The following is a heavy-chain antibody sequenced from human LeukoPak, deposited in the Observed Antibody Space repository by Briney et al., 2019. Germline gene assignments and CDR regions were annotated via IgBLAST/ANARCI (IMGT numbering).Heavy chain of an antibody. CDR2: IKQGGSEK. CDR1: GFTFSYYW. V-gene: IGHV3-7*01. J-gene: IGHJ4*02. Sequence: WGSLILSCAASGFTFSYYWMSWVRQAPGKGLEWVANIKQGGSEKTYVDSVKGRFTISRDNAKNSLSLQMNNLRAEDTAVYYCARLSGSYWGCLDSWGQGTLVTVSS. D-gene: IGHD1-26*01. CDR3: ARLSGSYWGCLDS.